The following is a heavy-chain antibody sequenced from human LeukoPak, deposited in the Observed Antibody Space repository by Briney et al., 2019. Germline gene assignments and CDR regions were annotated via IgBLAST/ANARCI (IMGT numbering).Heavy chain of an antibody. CDR2: IYYSGST. CDR1: GGSISSYY. Sequence: PSETLSLTCTVSGGSISSYYWSWIRQPPGKGLEWIGYIYYSGSTNYNPSLKSRVTISVDTSKNQFSLKLSSVTAADTAVYYCARRPLGYCSSTSCPTPYYFDYWGQGTLVTVSS. J-gene: IGHJ4*02. CDR3: ARRPLGYCSSTSCPTPYYFDY. V-gene: IGHV4-59*08. D-gene: IGHD2-2*01.